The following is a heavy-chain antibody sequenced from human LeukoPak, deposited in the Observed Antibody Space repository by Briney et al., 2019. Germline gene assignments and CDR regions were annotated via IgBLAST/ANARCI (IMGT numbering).Heavy chain of an antibody. J-gene: IGHJ4*02. CDR3: ARRFNYYDSSGYYEGFYFDY. Sequence: ASVKVSCKASSYTFTSYGISWVRQAPGQGLEWMGWISAYAPKFQGRVTMTTDTSTSTAYMELRSLRSDDTAVYYCARRFNYYDSSGYYEGFYFDYWGQGTLVTVSS. CDR1: SYTFTSYG. CDR2: ISAY. V-gene: IGHV1-18*01. D-gene: IGHD3-22*01.